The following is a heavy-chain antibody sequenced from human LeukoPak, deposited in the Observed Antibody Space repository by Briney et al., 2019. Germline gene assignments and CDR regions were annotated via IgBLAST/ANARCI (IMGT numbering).Heavy chain of an antibody. V-gene: IGHV3-23*01. CDR3: AKDQIVVVPAARRGDY. J-gene: IGHJ4*02. D-gene: IGHD2-2*01. CDR2: ISGSGGST. Sequence: GGSLRLSRAASGFTFSSYAMSWVRQAPGKGLEWVSAISGSGGSTYYADSVKGRFTISRDNSKNTLYLQMNSLRAEDTAVYYCAKDQIVVVPAARRGDYWGQGTLVTVSS. CDR1: GFTFSSYA.